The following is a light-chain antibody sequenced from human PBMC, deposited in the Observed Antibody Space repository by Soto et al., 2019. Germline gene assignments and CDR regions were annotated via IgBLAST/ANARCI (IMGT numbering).Light chain of an antibody. J-gene: IGKJ1*01. V-gene: IGKV3D-20*02. CDR2: GAS. CDR1: QSVSSS. CDR3: QQGTHWPRT. Sequence: EIVLTQSPGTLSLSPGERATLSCRASQSVSSSLAWYRQKPGQAPRLLIYGASNRATGIPERFSGSGSGTDFTLTISRLEPQDSAIYYCQQGTHWPRTFGQGTKVDIK.